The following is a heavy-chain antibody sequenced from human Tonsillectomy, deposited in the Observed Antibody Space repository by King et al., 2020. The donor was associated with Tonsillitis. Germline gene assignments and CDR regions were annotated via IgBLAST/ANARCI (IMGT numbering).Heavy chain of an antibody. CDR2: IYYSGST. J-gene: IGHJ2*01. CDR1: GGSISSSSYY. D-gene: IGHD2-15*01. Sequence: QLQESGPGLVKPSETLSLTCTVSGGSISSSSYYWGWIRQPPGKGLEWIGRIYYSGSTYYNPSLKSRVTISVDTSKNQFSLKLSSVTAADTAVYYCASTNCSGGSCKWYFDLWGRGTLVTVSS. CDR3: ASTNCSGGSCKWYFDL. V-gene: IGHV4-39*01.